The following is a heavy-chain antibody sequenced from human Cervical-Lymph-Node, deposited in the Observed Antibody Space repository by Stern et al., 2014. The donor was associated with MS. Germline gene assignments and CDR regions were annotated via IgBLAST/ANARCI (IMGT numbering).Heavy chain of an antibody. D-gene: IGHD2-15*01. CDR3: ARGRGVVLAASYFDY. V-gene: IGHV1-3*01. J-gene: IGHJ4*02. CDR2: IAPYTANT. CDR1: GYTFATFA. Sequence: QVQLVQSGAEVKKPGASVKVSCKASGYTFATFAVHWVRQAPGQRLEWMGWIAPYTANTKYSQKFQDRLTFTRDTSANTVYMELSSLRSEDTAVYFCARGRGVVLAASYFDYWGQGTLLTVSS.